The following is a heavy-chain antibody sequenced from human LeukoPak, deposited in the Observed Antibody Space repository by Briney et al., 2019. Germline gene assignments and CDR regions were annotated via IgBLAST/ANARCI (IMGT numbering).Heavy chain of an antibody. D-gene: IGHD6-19*01. CDR1: GFTFSSYG. Sequence: GGSLRLSCAASGFTFSSYGMHWVRQAPGKGLEWVAVISYDGSNKYYADSVKGRFTISRDNSKNTLYLQMNSLRAEDTAVYYCAKDLNSSGWYQRGYYYGMDVWGQGTTVTVSS. CDR3: AKDLNSSGWYQRGYYYGMDV. V-gene: IGHV3-30*18. J-gene: IGHJ6*02. CDR2: ISYDGSNK.